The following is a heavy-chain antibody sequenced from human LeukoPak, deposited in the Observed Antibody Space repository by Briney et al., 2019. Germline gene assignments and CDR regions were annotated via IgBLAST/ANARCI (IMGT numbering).Heavy chain of an antibody. J-gene: IGHJ4*02. D-gene: IGHD2-2*01. CDR2: INHSGST. Sequence: SETLSLTCAVYGGSFSGYYWSWIRQPPGKGLEWIGEINHSGSTNYNPSLKSRVTISVDTSKNQSSLKLSSVTAADTAVYYCARHDLVVVPAADWGQGTLVTVSS. V-gene: IGHV4-34*01. CDR3: ARHDLVVVPAAD. CDR1: GGSFSGYY.